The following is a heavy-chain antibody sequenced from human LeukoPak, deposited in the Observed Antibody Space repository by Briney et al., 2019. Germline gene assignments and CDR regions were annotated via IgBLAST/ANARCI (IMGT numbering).Heavy chain of an antibody. CDR2: ISSSSSTI. Sequence: GGSLRLSCAASGFTFSSYSMNWVRQAPGKGLEWVSYISSSSSTIYYADSVKGRFTISRDNAKNSLYLQMNSLRAEDTAVYYCARCSPVADYGDYGRYYYYGMDVWGQGTTVTVSS. CDR1: GFTFSSYS. CDR3: ARCSPVADYGDYGRYYYYGMDV. D-gene: IGHD4-17*01. V-gene: IGHV3-48*04. J-gene: IGHJ6*02.